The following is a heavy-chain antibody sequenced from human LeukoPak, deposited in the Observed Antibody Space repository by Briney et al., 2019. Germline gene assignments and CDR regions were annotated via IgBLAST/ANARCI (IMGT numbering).Heavy chain of an antibody. V-gene: IGHV1-2*02. D-gene: IGHD6-13*01. CDR3: ARTLIAAAGRVYFDY. CDR1: GYTFTGYY. J-gene: IGHJ4*02. CDR2: INPNSGGT. Sequence: ASVKVSCKASGYTFTGYYMHWVRQAPGQGLEWMGWINPNSGGTNYAQKFQGRVTMTRDTSISTAYMELSRLRSDDTAVYYCARTLIAAAGRVYFDYWGQGTLVTVSS.